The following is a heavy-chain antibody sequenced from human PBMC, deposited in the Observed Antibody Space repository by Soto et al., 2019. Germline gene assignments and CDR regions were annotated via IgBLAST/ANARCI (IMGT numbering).Heavy chain of an antibody. V-gene: IGHV3-23*01. Sequence: QSGGSLRLSCAASGFSISSNAMYWVRQAPGKGLEWVSGISERGDTTHYADSVKGRFTISRDTSKNTLYLQLNTLRADDTAVYYCAKDQPGTTSFDYWGQGTLGTGSS. CDR1: GFSISSNA. CDR3: AKDQPGTTSFDY. CDR2: ISERGDTT. J-gene: IGHJ4*02. D-gene: IGHD1-1*01.